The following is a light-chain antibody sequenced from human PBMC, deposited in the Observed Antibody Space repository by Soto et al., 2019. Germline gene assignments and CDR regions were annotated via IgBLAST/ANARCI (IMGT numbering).Light chain of an antibody. J-gene: IGKJ4*01. CDR1: QSVSSN. CDR2: GAS. V-gene: IGKV3-15*01. CDR3: QHYNNWPPLT. Sequence: EIVMTQSPATLSVSPGERATLSCRASQSVSSNLAWYQQKPGQAPRLLIYGASTRATGIPARFSGGGSGTEFTLTISSLQSEDFAVYSCQHYNNWPPLTFGGGTKVEIK.